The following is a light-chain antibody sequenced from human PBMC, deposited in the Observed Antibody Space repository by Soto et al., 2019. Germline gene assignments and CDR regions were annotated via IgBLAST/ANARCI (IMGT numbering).Light chain of an antibody. CDR3: LLYYGGAWV. V-gene: IGLV7-43*01. Sequence: QTVVTQEPSLTVSPGGAVTLTCASSTGAVTSGYYPNWFQQKPGQAPRALIYITSNKYSWTPARFSGSLLGGKAALTLSGVQPEDEAEYYCLLYYGGAWVFGGGTKLTVL. CDR2: ITS. CDR1: TGAVTSGYY. J-gene: IGLJ3*02.